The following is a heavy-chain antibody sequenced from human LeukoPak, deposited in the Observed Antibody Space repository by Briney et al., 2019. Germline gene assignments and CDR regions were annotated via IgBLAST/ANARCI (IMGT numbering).Heavy chain of an antibody. CDR2: ITISGDTI. V-gene: IGHV3-48*03. Sequence: PGGSLRLSCAASGFTVSSYGMNWVRQGPGKGLEWVSSITISGDTILYADSVKGRFAMSIDNAKNSLYLQVNSLRAEDTAVYYCARRLPFYGMDVWGQGTTVTVSS. D-gene: IGHD2-21*01. CDR3: ARRLPFYGMDV. J-gene: IGHJ6*02. CDR1: GFTVSSYG.